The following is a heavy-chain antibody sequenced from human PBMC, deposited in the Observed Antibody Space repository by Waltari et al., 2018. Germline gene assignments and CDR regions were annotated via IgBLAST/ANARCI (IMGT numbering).Heavy chain of an antibody. Sequence: QVQLQQWGAGLLKPSETLSLTCAVYGGSFSGYYWSWIRQPPGKGLEWIGEINHSGSTNYNPSLKSRVTISVDTSKNQFSLKLSSVTAADTAVYYCARGTLFGSYSGYYYEVGLPLRRTNAFDIWGQGTMVTVSS. CDR2: INHSGST. CDR3: ARGTLFGSYSGYYYEVGLPLRRTNAFDI. J-gene: IGHJ3*02. CDR1: GGSFSGYY. D-gene: IGHD3-22*01. V-gene: IGHV4-34*01.